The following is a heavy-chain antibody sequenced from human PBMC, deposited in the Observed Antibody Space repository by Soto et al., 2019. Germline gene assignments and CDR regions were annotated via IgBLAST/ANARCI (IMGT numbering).Heavy chain of an antibody. J-gene: IGHJ6*02. V-gene: IGHV4-59*01. CDR2: IYYSGST. CDR1: GGSISSYY. Sequence: SETLSLTFPVSGGSISSYYWSWIRQPPGKGLGLIGYIYYSGSTNYNPSLKSRVTISVDTSKNQLYLKLSSVTAADTDVYYCARNRKRYDYDSRGYYSHDYFVMDVWGQPTTVTVS. CDR3: ARNRKRYDYDSRGYYSHDYFVMDV. D-gene: IGHD3-22*01.